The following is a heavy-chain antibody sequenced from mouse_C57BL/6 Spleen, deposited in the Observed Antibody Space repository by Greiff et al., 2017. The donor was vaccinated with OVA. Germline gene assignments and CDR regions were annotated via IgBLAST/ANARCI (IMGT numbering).Heavy chain of an antibody. Sequence: VQLKESGPGLVKPSQSLSLTCSVTGYSITSGYYWNWIRQFPGNKLEWMGYISYDGSNNYNPSLKNRISITRDTSKNQFFLKLNSVTTEDTATYYCAPYYYGSSYSWFAYWGQGTLVTVSA. CDR1: GYSITSGYY. D-gene: IGHD1-1*01. CDR2: ISYDGSN. J-gene: IGHJ3*01. CDR3: APYYYGSSYSWFAY. V-gene: IGHV3-6*01.